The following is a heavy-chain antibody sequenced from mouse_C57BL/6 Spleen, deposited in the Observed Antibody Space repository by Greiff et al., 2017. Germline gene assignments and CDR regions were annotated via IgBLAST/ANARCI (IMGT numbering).Heavy chain of an antibody. CDR2: ISYDGSN. D-gene: IGHD1-1*01. Sequence: EVKLQESGPGLVKPSQSLSLTCSVTCYSITSGYSWHWIRQFPGNKLEWMGYISYDGSNNYNPSLKNRISITRDTSKNQFFLKLNSVTTEDTATYYCARGYGSSPYYAMDYWGQGTSVTVSS. CDR1: CYSITSGYS. CDR3: ARGYGSSPYYAMDY. V-gene: IGHV3-6*01. J-gene: IGHJ4*01.